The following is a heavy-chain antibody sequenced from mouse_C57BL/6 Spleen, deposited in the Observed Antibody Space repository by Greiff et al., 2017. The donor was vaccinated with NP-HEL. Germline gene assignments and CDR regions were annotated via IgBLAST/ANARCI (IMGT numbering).Heavy chain of an antibody. CDR1: GFTFSSYA. Sequence: DVMLVESGEGLVKPGGSLKLSCAASGFTFSSYAMSWVRQTPEKRLEWVAYISSGGDYIYYADTVKGRFTISRDNARNTLYLQMSSLKSEDTAMYYCTRDRDYYGSSYDWFAYWGQGTLVTVSA. J-gene: IGHJ3*01. D-gene: IGHD1-1*01. CDR3: TRDRDYYGSSYDWFAY. CDR2: ISSGGDYI. V-gene: IGHV5-9-1*02.